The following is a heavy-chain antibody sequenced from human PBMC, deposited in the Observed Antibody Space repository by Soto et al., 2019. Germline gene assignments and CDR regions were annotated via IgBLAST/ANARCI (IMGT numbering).Heavy chain of an antibody. V-gene: IGHV1-69*01. J-gene: IGHJ4*02. CDR2: CIPIFGTT. D-gene: IGHD3-22*01. CDR1: GGTFSSYA. CDR3: TRDRGRRYNDGRGYYYSAY. Sequence: QVHLVQSGAEVKKPGSSVKVSCKASGGTFSSYAISWVRQAPGQGLEWMGGCIPIFGTTNYAQKFHGRVTITADESTSTAYMELSSLRSEDTAVYYCTRDRGRRYNDGRGYYYSAYWGQGTLVTVSS.